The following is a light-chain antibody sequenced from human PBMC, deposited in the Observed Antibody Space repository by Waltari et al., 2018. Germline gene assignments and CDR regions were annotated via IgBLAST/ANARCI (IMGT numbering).Light chain of an antibody. CDR3: CSNAGSYTTSVV. V-gene: IGLV2-11*01. Sequence: QSALTQPRSVSGSPGQSVTIACTGTNSDVGGYKYVSWYQHHPGKAPKPMIYGVRKRPSRVPHCFSGSKSGHTASLTISGLQAGDWGEYYCCSNAGSYTTSVVFGGGTRLTVL. CDR1: NSDVGGYKY. CDR2: GVR. J-gene: IGLJ2*01.